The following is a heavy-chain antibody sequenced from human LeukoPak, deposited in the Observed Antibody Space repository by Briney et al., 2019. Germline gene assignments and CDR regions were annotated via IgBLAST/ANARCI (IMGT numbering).Heavy chain of an antibody. CDR1: GGSFSGYY. J-gene: IGHJ4*02. CDR2: INHSGST. Sequence: SETLSLTCAVYGGSFSGYYWSWIRQPPGKGLEWIGEINHSGSTNYNPSLKSRVTISVDTSKNQFSLKLSSVTAADTAVYYCARHWYDSSGHYDYWGQGTLVTVSS. D-gene: IGHD3-22*01. V-gene: IGHV4-34*01. CDR3: ARHWYDSSGHYDY.